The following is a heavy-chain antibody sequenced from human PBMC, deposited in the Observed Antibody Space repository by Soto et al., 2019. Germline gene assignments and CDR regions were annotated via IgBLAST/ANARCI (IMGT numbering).Heavy chain of an antibody. CDR3: ARARTYGGYGD. D-gene: IGHD5-12*01. CDR1: GGTFSSYT. CDR2: IIPILGKT. V-gene: IGHV1-69*08. J-gene: IGHJ4*02. Sequence: SVKVSCKASGGTFSSYTISWVRQAPGQGLEWMGRIIPILGKTNYAQKLQGRVTMTTDTSTSTAYMELRSLRSDDTAVYYCARARTYGGYGDWGQGTLVTVSS.